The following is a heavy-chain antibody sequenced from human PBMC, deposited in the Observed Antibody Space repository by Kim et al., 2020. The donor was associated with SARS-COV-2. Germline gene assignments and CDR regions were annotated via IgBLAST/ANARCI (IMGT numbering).Heavy chain of an antibody. V-gene: IGHV3-74*01. J-gene: IGHJ4*02. CDR1: GFSFSNNW. D-gene: IGHD3-9*01. CDR3: AKVGYDWSIDY. Sequence: GGSLRLSCAASGFSFSNNWMYWVRQAPGKGLVWVSRIDNDGSITNYADSVKGRFIISRDNGKNTLYLQMKSLRAEDTAVYYCAKVGYDWSIDYWGQGTLVTVFS. CDR2: IDNDGSIT.